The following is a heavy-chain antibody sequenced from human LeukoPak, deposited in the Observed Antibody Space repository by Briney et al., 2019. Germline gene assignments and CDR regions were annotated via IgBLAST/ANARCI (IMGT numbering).Heavy chain of an antibody. Sequence: GASVNVSCKASGGTFSSYAISWVRQAPGQGLEWMGGIIPIFGTANYAQKFQGRVTITTDESTSTAYMEPSSLRSEDTAVYYCARVGGYSSSADWFDPWGQGTLVTVSS. J-gene: IGHJ5*02. D-gene: IGHD5-18*01. CDR2: IIPIFGTA. CDR3: ARVGGYSSSADWFDP. CDR1: GGTFSSYA. V-gene: IGHV1-69*05.